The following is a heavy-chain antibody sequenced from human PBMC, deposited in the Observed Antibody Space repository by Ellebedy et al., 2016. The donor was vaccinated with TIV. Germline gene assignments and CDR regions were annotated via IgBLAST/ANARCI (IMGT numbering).Heavy chain of an antibody. CDR3: ARGGAAGLYYYYYGMDV. Sequence: SVKVSCXASGYTFSDYGISWVRQAPGQGLEWMGRIIPTLNVVNYALKFQGRVRITADTSTSTAYMELSSLRSEDTAIYYCARGGAAGLYYYYYGMDVWGPGTTVTVSS. CDR1: GYTFSDYG. CDR2: IIPTLNVV. V-gene: IGHV1-69*04. D-gene: IGHD6-13*01. J-gene: IGHJ6*02.